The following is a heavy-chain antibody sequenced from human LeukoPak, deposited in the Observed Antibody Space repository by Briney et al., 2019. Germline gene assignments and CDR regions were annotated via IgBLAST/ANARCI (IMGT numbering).Heavy chain of an antibody. V-gene: IGHV3-15*01. CDR1: GFIFSNAW. CDR2: IQGKNEGGTT. Sequence: PGGSLRLSCTASGFIFSNAWMSWVRQAPGKGLEWVGRIQGKNEGGTTDYAAPVKGRFSISRDDSISTLYLQMDSLKTDDTGVYYCTTGLGSSWQYYYYAMDVWGQGTTVTVSS. J-gene: IGHJ6*02. CDR3: TTGLGSSWQYYYYAMDV. D-gene: IGHD6-13*01.